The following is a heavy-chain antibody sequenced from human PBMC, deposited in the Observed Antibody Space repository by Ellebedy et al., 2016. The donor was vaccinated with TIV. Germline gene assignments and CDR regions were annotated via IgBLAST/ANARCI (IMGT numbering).Heavy chain of an antibody. Sequence: SETLSLTCTVSGGSISSGDYYWSWIRQPPGKGLEWIGYIYYSGSTYYNPSLKSRVTISVDTSKNQFSLKLSSVTAADTAVYYCARRGVTTEEPIDYWGQGTLVTVSS. D-gene: IGHD4-17*01. V-gene: IGHV4-30-4*01. CDR3: ARRGVTTEEPIDY. CDR1: GGSISSGDYY. CDR2: IYYSGST. J-gene: IGHJ4*02.